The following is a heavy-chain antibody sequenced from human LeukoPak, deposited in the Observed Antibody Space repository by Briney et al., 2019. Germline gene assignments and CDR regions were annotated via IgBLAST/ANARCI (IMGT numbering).Heavy chain of an antibody. J-gene: IGHJ3*02. D-gene: IGHD1-26*01. Sequence: ASVKVSCKASGYTFTSYGISWVRQAPGQGLEWMGWISAYNGNTNYAQKLQGRVTMTTDTSTSTAYMELRSLRSDDTAVYYCARAAFGKWELLNAFDIWGQGTMVTVSS. CDR1: GYTFTSYG. CDR2: ISAYNGNT. V-gene: IGHV1-18*01. CDR3: ARAAFGKWELLNAFDI.